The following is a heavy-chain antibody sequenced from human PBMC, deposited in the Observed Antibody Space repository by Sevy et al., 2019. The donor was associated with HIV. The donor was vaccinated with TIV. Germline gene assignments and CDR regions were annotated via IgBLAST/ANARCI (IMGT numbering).Heavy chain of an antibody. V-gene: IGHV3-30-3*01. CDR2: ISYEGTEA. J-gene: IGHJ4*01. CDR1: GFAFSSHT. CDR3: ARDGGYSIKWYPLY. D-gene: IGHD6-13*01. Sequence: GGSLRLSCAASGFAFSSHTMHWVRQAPGKGLEWVAVISYEGTEAFYAASVEGRFTISRDNSKNMLSLQINSLRPEDTAVYYCARDGGYSIKWYPLYWGHGTLVTVSS.